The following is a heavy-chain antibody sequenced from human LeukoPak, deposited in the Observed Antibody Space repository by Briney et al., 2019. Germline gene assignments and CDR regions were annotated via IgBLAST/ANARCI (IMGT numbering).Heavy chain of an antibody. V-gene: IGHV3-30*03. J-gene: IGHJ4*02. D-gene: IGHD6-13*01. CDR2: ISYDGSNK. CDR3: ARDSSDTSSWPYYCDY. Sequence: GGSLRLSCAASGFTFSSYGMHWVRQAPGKGLEWVAVISYDGSNKYYADSVKGRFTISRDNAKNTLYLQMNSLRDEDTAVYYCARDSSDTSSWPYYCDYWGQGTLVTVSS. CDR1: GFTFSSYG.